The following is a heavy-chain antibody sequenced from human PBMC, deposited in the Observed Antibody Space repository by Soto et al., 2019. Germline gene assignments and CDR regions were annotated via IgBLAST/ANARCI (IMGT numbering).Heavy chain of an antibody. CDR2: INPNSGGT. D-gene: IGHD6-6*01. CDR3: ARARIAARPNLLDY. V-gene: IGHV1-2*02. Sequence: ASVKVSCKASGSTFTGYYMHWVRQAPGQGLEWMGWINPNSGGTNYAQKFQGRVTMTRDTSLSTAYMELSRLRSDDTAVYYCARARIAARPNLLDYWGQGTLVTVSS. CDR1: GSTFTGYY. J-gene: IGHJ4*02.